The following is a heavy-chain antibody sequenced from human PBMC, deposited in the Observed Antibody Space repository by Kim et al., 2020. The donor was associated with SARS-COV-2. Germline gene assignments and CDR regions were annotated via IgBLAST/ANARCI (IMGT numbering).Heavy chain of an antibody. V-gene: IGHV1-46*01. J-gene: IGHJ5*02. CDR1: GYTFTSYY. CDR2: INPSGGST. Sequence: ASVKVSCKASGYTFTSYYMHWVRQAPGQGLEWMGIINPSGGSTSYAQKFQGRVTMTRDTSTSTVYMELSSLRSEDTAVYYCARELRIAVPGNWFDPWGQGTLVTVSS. CDR3: ARELRIAVPGNWFDP. D-gene: IGHD6-19*01.